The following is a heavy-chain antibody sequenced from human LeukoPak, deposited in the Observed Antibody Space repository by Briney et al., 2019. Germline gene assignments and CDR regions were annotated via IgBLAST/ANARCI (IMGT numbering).Heavy chain of an antibody. CDR2: IYYSGST. D-gene: IGHD3-10*01. Sequence: SETLSLTCTVSGGSISSSSSYWGWIRQPPGKGLEWIGSIYYSGSTYYNPSLKSRVTISVDTSKNQFSLKLSSVTAADTAVYYCARHRTYYYGSGSPDYWGQGTLVTVSS. V-gene: IGHV4-39*01. CDR3: ARHRTYYYGSGSPDY. J-gene: IGHJ4*02. CDR1: GGSISSSSSY.